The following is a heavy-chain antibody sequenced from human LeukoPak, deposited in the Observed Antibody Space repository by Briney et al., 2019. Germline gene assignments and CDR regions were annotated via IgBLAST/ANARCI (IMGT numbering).Heavy chain of an antibody. V-gene: IGHV1-18*01. CDR3: ARDLRAYSSGYTDY. Sequence: GASVKVSRKASGYTFTSYGISWVRQAPGQGLEWMGWISAYNGNTNYAQKLQGRVTMTTDTSTSTAYMELRSLRSDDTAVYYCARDLRAYSSGYTDYWGQGTLVTVSS. CDR1: GYTFTSYG. D-gene: IGHD3-22*01. J-gene: IGHJ4*02. CDR2: ISAYNGNT.